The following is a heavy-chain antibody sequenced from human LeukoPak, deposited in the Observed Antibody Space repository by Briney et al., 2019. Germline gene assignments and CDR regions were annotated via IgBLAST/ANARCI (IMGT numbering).Heavy chain of an antibody. V-gene: IGHV1-2*04. CDR2: INPNSGGT. D-gene: IGHD3-3*01. Sequence: ASVKVSCKASGYTFTGYYMHWVRQAPGQGLEWMGWINPNSGGTNYAQKFQGWVTMTRDTSISTAYMELRSLRSDDTAVYYCARGIRFLEWLYPDYWGQGTLVTVSS. CDR1: GYTFTGYY. J-gene: IGHJ4*02. CDR3: ARGIRFLEWLYPDY.